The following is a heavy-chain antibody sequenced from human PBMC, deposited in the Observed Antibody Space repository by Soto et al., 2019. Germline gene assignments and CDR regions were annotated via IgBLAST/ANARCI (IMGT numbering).Heavy chain of an antibody. CDR2: IDPSDSYT. V-gene: IGHV5-10-1*01. Sequence: GESLKISCKGSGYSFTSYCISWVRQMPGKGLEWMGRIDPSDSYTNYSPSFQGHVTISSDKSISAAYLQWSSLKASDTSMSSCARPSDALPYYDFWSCSSSDYFYYRMDVWGQGPTVTASS. CDR1: GYSFTSYC. J-gene: IGHJ6*02. D-gene: IGHD3-3*01. CDR3: ARPSDALPYYDFWSCSSSDYFYYRMDV.